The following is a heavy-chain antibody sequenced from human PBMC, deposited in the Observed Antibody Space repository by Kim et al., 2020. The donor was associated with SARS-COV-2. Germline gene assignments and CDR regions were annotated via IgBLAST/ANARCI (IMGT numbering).Heavy chain of an antibody. V-gene: IGHV1-18*01. J-gene: IGHJ6*02. Sequence: ASVKVSCKASGYTFTSYGISWVRPAPGQGLEWMGWISAYNGNSNYAQKLQGRVTMTTHTFTSTAYMELRSLRSDDTAVYYCARDVSRTDYRGKRDYYYYYRMDVRGQGTTVTVSS. CDR1: GYTFTSYG. CDR3: ARDVSRTDYRGKRDYYYYYRMDV. D-gene: IGHD4-17*01. CDR2: ISAYNGNS.